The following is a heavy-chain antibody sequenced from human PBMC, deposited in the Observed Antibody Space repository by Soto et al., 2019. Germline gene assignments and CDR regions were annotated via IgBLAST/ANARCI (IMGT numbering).Heavy chain of an antibody. Sequence: SETLSVTCTVSGGSISSYYWSWSRQPPWKGLEWIGYIYYSGSTNYNPSLKSRVTISVDTSKNQFSLKLSSVTAADTAVYYCARAPRGNYGYPSYFDYWGQGTLVTVSS. CDR2: IYYSGST. D-gene: IGHD3-10*01. V-gene: IGHV4-59*01. CDR3: ARAPRGNYGYPSYFDY. J-gene: IGHJ4*02. CDR1: GGSISSYY.